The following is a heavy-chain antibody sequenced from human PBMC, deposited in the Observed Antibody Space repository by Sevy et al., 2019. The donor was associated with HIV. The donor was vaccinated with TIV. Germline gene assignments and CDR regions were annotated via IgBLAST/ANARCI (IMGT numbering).Heavy chain of an antibody. J-gene: IGHJ6*02. CDR2: ISYDGSDK. CDR1: GFTFSNYG. V-gene: IGHV3-30*18. Sequence: GGSLRLSCAASGFTFSNYGMHWVRQAPGKGLEWVAVISYDGSDKYYADSVKGRFTISRDSSKNTLYLQMNSLRTEDTAVFYCAKAPAFFPSGMDVWGQGTPVTVSS. CDR3: AKAPAFFPSGMDV.